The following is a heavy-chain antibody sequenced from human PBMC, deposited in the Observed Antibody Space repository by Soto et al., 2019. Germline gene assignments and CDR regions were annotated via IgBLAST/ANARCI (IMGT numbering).Heavy chain of an antibody. D-gene: IGHD3-10*01. CDR1: TASISIRQW. J-gene: IGHJ3*02. Sequence: PSDPLSLTSSVSTASISIRQWRTWFRQTPGKGLEWIGEIYHSGSINHNPSLKSRVTMSVDKSKNQFSLKMTSVTAADTGVYYCASKSGELLADAFDIWGQGTVVT. CDR2: IYHSGSI. V-gene: IGHV4-4*02. CDR3: ASKSGELLADAFDI.